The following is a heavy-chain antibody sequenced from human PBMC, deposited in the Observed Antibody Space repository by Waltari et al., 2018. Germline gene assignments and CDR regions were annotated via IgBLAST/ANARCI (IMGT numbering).Heavy chain of an antibody. D-gene: IGHD6-13*01. J-gene: IGHJ5*02. CDR3: ARDLKVYSSSWYELGWFDP. V-gene: IGHV4-4*07. CDR2: IYTSGST. Sequence: QVQLQESGPGLVKPSETLSLTCTVSGGSISSYYWSWIRQPAGKGLEWIGRIYTSGSTNYNPSLKSRVTMSVDTSKNQFSLKLSSVTAADTAVYYCARDLKVYSSSWYELGWFDPWGQGTLVTVSS. CDR1: GGSISSYY.